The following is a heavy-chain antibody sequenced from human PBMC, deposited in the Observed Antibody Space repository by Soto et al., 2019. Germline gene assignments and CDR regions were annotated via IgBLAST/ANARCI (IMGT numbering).Heavy chain of an antibody. CDR1: SGSVFSSNW. J-gene: IGHJ4*02. Sequence: QVQLQESGPGLVKPSGTLSLTCAVSSGSVFSSNWWSWVRLPPGKGLEWIGETRNSGGTNYNPSLKSRVTITVDRSRNPIFLELSSVPAADTAVYYCASHLVMAGTRGFDHWGLGTLVTVSS. V-gene: IGHV4-4*02. CDR2: TRNSGGT. CDR3: ASHLVMAGTRGFDH. D-gene: IGHD6-19*01.